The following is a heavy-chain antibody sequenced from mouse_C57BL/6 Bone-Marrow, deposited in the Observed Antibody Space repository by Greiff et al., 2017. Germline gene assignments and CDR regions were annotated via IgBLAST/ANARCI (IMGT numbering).Heavy chain of an antibody. Sequence: EVKVEESGGGLVQPGESLKLSCESNEYEFPSHDMSWVRKTPEKRLELVAAINRDGGSTYYPDTMERRFIISRDNTKKTLYLQMSSLRSEDTALYYCASHYYDYDHDGYWYFDVWGTGTTVTVSS. CDR2: INRDGGST. CDR3: ASHYYDYDHDGYWYFDV. J-gene: IGHJ1*03. CDR1: EYEFPSHD. V-gene: IGHV5-2*03. D-gene: IGHD2-4*01.